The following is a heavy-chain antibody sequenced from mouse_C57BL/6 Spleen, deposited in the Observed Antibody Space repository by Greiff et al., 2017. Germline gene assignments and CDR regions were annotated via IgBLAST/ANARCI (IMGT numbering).Heavy chain of an antibody. V-gene: IGHV5-4*03. D-gene: IGHD1-1*02. Sequence: EVKLMESGGGLVKPGGSLKLSCAASGFTFSSYAMSWVRQTPEKRLEWVATISDGGSYTYYPDNVKGRFTISRDNAKNNLYLQMIYLKSEDTARYYSARYGSYFDYWGQGTTLTVAS. CDR2: ISDGGSYT. J-gene: IGHJ2*01. CDR3: ARYGSYFDY. CDR1: GFTFSSYA.